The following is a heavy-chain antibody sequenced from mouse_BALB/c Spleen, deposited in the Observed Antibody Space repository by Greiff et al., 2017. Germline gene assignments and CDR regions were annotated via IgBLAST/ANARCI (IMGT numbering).Heavy chain of an antibody. Sequence: EVQRVESGGGLVKPGGSLKLSCAASGFTFSSYAMSWVRQTPEKRLEWVASISSGGSTYYPDSVKGRFTISRDNARNILYLQMSSLRSEDTAMYYCARGDGNVFAYWGQGTLVTVSA. V-gene: IGHV5-6-5*01. CDR3: ARGDGNVFAY. J-gene: IGHJ3*01. CDR1: GFTFSSYA. D-gene: IGHD2-1*01. CDR2: ISSGGST.